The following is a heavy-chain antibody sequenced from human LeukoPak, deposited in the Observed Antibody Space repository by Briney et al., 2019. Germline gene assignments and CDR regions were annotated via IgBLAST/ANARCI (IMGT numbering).Heavy chain of an antibody. CDR2: IYYSGIT. CDR3: ARLGYCSGGNCYNLYGMDV. V-gene: IGHV4-39*01. J-gene: IGHJ6*02. CDR1: GGSISSSSCC. Sequence: SETLSLTCTVSGGSISSSSCCWGWIRQPPGKGLEWIGSIYYSGITYYSPSLKSRVTISVDTSKNQFSLKLSSVTAADTAVYYCARLGYCSGGNCYNLYGMDVWGQGTTVTVSS. D-gene: IGHD2-15*01.